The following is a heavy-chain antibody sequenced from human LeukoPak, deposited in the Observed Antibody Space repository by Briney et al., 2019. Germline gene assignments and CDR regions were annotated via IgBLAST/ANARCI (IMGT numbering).Heavy chain of an antibody. J-gene: IGHJ4*02. V-gene: IGHV3-23*01. CDR3: ARYGQQLVSDY. CDR2: ISDSGGST. CDR1: GFTFSTYA. Sequence: SGGSLRLSCAASGFTFSTYAMTWVRQAPGKGLEWVSGISDSGGSTYYADSVKGRFTISRDNAKSSLYLQMNSLRAEDTAVYYCARYGQQLVSDYWGQGTLLTVSS. D-gene: IGHD6-13*01.